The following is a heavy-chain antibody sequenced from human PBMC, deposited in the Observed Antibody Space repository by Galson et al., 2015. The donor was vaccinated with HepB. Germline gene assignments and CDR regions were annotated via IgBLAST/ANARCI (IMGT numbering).Heavy chain of an antibody. V-gene: IGHV6-1*01. CDR1: GDSVHSNSAA. CDR2: TYYRSKWFH. J-gene: IGHJ4*02. D-gene: IGHD4-17*01. Sequence: CAISGDSVHSNSAAWNWIRQSPSRGLEWLGRTYYRSKWFHDYALSVKSRITINPDTSKNQFSLQLNSVTPEDTAVYYCARDQTTVTTNYFDSWGQGTLVTVSS. CDR3: ARDQTTVTTNYFDS.